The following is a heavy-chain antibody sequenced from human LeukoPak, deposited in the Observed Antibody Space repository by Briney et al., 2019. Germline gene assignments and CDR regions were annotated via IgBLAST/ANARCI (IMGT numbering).Heavy chain of an antibody. CDR2: ISSGGSTI. CDR1: GFTFSDYY. D-gene: IGHD4-17*01. V-gene: IGHV3-11*04. J-gene: IGHJ4*02. CDR3: ARTYYGDNWETLDY. Sequence: PGGSLRLSCAASGFTFSDYYMSWIRQAPGKGLKWVSYISSGGSTIYYADSVKGRFTISRDNAKNSLYLQMNSLRAEDTAVYYCARTYYGDNWETLDYWGQGTLVTVSS.